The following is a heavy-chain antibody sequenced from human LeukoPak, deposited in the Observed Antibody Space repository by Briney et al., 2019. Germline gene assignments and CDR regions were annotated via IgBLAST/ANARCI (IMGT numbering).Heavy chain of an antibody. V-gene: IGHV3-23*01. CDR3: ARRAGDYSHPYDY. D-gene: IGHD3-22*01. Sequence: GGSLRLSCAASGFTFSSYAMSWVRQAPGKGLDWVSAISGSGDSTYYADSVKGRFTISRDNSKNTVHLQMNSLRAEDTAMYYCARRAGDYSHPYDYWGQGTLVTVSS. CDR2: ISGSGDST. CDR1: GFTFSSYA. J-gene: IGHJ4*02.